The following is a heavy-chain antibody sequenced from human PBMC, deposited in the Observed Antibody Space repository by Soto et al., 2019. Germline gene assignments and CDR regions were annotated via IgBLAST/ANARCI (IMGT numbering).Heavy chain of an antibody. Sequence: QVQLVESGGGVVQPERSLRLSCAASGFIFSNYGMHWVRQAPGKGLEWVAVVSSAGSTKYYADSVKGRFTISRDNSKNTVFLQMNSLRAEDTAVYYCAKDLGYSYGGFFDYWGQGTLVTVSS. J-gene: IGHJ4*02. CDR1: GFIFSNYG. D-gene: IGHD5-18*01. V-gene: IGHV3-30*18. CDR3: AKDLGYSYGGFFDY. CDR2: VSSAGSTK.